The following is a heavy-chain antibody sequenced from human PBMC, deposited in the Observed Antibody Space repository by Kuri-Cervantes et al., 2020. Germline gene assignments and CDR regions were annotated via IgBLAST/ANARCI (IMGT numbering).Heavy chain of an antibody. J-gene: IGHJ6*02. CDR1: RFTFSSYW. D-gene: IGHD6-19*01. CDR3: AKDYLSEQWLVLGGYGMDV. CDR2: IKQDGSEK. V-gene: IGHV3-7*01. Sequence: GGSLRLSCAASRFTFSSYWMSWVRQAPGKGLEWVANIKQDGSEKYYVDSVKGRFTISRDNAKNSLYLQMNSLRAEDTAVYYCAKDYLSEQWLVLGGYGMDVWGQGTTVTVSS.